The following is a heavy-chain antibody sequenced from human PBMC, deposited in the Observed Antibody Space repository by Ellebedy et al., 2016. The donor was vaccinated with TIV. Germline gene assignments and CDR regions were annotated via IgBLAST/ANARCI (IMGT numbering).Heavy chain of an antibody. J-gene: IGHJ3*02. CDR1: GYSFTSYW. CDR3: ARAERIRRAFDI. Sequence: ASVKVSCKGSGYSFTSYWISWVRQMPGKGLEWMGIIYPGDSDTRYSPSFQGQVTISADKSISTAYLQWSSLKASDTAMYYCARAERIRRAFDIWGQGTMVTVSS. D-gene: IGHD2-15*01. V-gene: IGHV5-51*01. CDR2: IYPGDSDT.